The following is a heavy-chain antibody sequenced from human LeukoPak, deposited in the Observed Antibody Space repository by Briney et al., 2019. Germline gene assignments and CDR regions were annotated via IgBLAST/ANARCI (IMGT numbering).Heavy chain of an antibody. J-gene: IGHJ4*02. D-gene: IGHD5-18*01. CDR1: GYSFTSYW. CDR2: IFPGNSDT. V-gene: IGHV5-51*01. CDR3: VRHNNYALDY. Sequence: EESLKISCEGSGYSFTSYWIGWARHMPGKGLEWMAIIFPGNSDTIYSPSFQGQVTISADKSISTAYLQWRGLKASDTAMYYCVRHNNYALDYWGQGTLVTVSS.